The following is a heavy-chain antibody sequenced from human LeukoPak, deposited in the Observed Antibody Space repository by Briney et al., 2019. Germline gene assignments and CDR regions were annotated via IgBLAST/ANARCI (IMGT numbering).Heavy chain of an antibody. V-gene: IGHV3-48*03. D-gene: IGHD6-13*01. CDR2: ISSSGSII. Sequence: GGSLRLSCAGSGFTFSSYEMNWVRQAPGKGPEFISYISSSGSIIYYADSVKGRFTISRDNAKNSLYLQMNSLRAEDTALYYCARGGSSWYDGHYYYYYMDVWGKGTTVTVSS. J-gene: IGHJ6*03. CDR1: GFTFSSYE. CDR3: ARGGSSWYDGHYYYYYMDV.